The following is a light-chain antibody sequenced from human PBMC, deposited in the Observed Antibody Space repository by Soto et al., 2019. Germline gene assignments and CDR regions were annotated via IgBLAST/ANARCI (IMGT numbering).Light chain of an antibody. CDR3: QQLNSYPLT. CDR2: KAS. CDR1: QTISSW. Sequence: DIQMPPSPSTLSGALGDSVPITCRASQTISSWLAWYQQKPGKAPKLLIYKASTLKSGVPSRFSGSGSGTEFTLTISSLQPEDFATYYCQQLNSYPLTFGGGTKVDI. V-gene: IGKV1-5*03. J-gene: IGKJ4*01.